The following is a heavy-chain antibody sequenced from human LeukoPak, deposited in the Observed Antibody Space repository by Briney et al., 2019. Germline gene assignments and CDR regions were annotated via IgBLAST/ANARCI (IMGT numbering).Heavy chain of an antibody. CDR2: IHYSGTT. J-gene: IGHJ4*02. CDR3: ARLKGEASVTERFDY. CDR1: GGSISSYY. Sequence: PSETLSLTCTVSGGSISSYYWTWIRQPPGKGLEWIGYIHYSGTTSHNPSLKSRVSISVNTSKNQFSLKMTSVTAADTAVYYCARLKGEASVTERFDYWGQGTLVTVSS. V-gene: IGHV4-59*08. D-gene: IGHD3-16*01.